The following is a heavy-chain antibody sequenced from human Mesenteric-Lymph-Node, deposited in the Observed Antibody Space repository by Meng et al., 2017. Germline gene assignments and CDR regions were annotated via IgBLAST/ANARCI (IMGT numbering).Heavy chain of an antibody. V-gene: IGHV3-23*01. CDR2: ISGSGVNT. J-gene: IGHJ4*02. CDR3: ATPPELRSCSGGSCSSAD. Sequence: GGSLRLSCAASGFTFSTYAMSWVRQAPGKGLEWVSAISGSGVNTYYADSVKGRFTISRDNSKNTLYLQMDSLRAEDTAIYYCATPPELRSCSGGSCSSADWGQGTLVTVSS. CDR1: GFTFSTYA. D-gene: IGHD2-15*01.